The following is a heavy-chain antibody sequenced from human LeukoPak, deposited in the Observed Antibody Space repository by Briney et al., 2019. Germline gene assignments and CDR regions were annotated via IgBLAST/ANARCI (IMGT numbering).Heavy chain of an antibody. J-gene: IGHJ4*02. D-gene: IGHD5-18*01. CDR2: ISYDGSNK. V-gene: IGHV3-30*18. Sequence: GGSLRLSCAASGFTFSSFGMHWVRQAAGKGLEWVAVISYDGSNKYYADSVKGRFTISRDNSKNTLYLQMNSLRAEDTAVYYCAKDRRGYSYGYYFDYWGQGTLVTVSS. CDR3: AKDRRGYSYGYYFDY. CDR1: GFTFSSFG.